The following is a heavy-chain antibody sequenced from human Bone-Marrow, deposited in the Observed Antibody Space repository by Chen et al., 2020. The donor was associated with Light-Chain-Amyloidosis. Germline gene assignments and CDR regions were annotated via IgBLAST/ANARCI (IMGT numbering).Heavy chain of an antibody. Sequence: EVQLVESGGGLLQRGGSLRLSCAASGFAFSSYAMSWVRQAPGKGLEWVSSISGRGGIRYYGDSVTGRLTISRENSKNALFLQMNSLRAEDTAVYYCAKDISYDDILPGYPADAFDIWGQGTMVTVSS. V-gene: IGHV3-23*04. D-gene: IGHD3-9*01. CDR1: GFAFSSYA. J-gene: IGHJ3*02. CDR2: ISGRGGIR. CDR3: AKDISYDDILPGYPADAFDI.